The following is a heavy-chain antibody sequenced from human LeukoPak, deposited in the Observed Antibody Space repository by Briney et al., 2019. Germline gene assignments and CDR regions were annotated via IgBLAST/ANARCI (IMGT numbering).Heavy chain of an antibody. CDR2: ISSSSSYI. J-gene: IGHJ4*01. Sequence: GGSLRLSCAASGFTFSSYSMNWVRQAPGKGLEWVSSISSSSSYIYYADSVKGRFTISRDNAKNSLYLQMNSLRAEDTAVYCCARDRGYCSSTSCYFGGGYFDYWGHGTLVTVSS. CDR3: ARDRGYCSSTSCYFGGGYFDY. CDR1: GFTFSSYS. V-gene: IGHV3-21*01. D-gene: IGHD2-2*01.